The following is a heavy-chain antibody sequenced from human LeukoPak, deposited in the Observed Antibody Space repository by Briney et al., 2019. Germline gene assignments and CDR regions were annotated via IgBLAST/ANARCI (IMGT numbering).Heavy chain of an antibody. CDR2: IKQDGSEK. CDR3: ATDPYYYDSSGLSKRFDP. Sequence: SGGSLRLSCAASGFTFSSYWMNWVRQAPGKRLEWVANIKQDGSEKFYVDSVKGRFTISRDNAKNSLYLQMNSLRAEDTAVYYCATDPYYYDSSGLSKRFDPWGQGTLVAVSS. V-gene: IGHV3-7*03. D-gene: IGHD3-22*01. CDR1: GFTFSSYW. J-gene: IGHJ5*02.